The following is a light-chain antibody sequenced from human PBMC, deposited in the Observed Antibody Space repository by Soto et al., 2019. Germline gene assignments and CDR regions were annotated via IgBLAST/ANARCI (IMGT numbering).Light chain of an antibody. CDR2: AVN. V-gene: IGLV2-8*01. CDR3: SSYAGSNNYV. CDR1: SSDVGGYKY. J-gene: IGLJ1*01. Sequence: QSALTQPASVSGSPGQSITISCTGTSSDVGGYKYVSWYQQYPGKAPKLMIYAVNKRPSGVPDRFSGSKSGNTASLTVSGLQAEDEAGYYCSSYAGSNNYVFGTGTKVTVL.